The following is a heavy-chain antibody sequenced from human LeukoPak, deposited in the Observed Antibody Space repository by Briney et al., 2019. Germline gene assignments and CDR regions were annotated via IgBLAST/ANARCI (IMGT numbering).Heavy chain of an antibody. Sequence: GGSLRLSCAASGFTFSTFGMHWVRQAPGKGLEWLAFIGNDGSNKYYVDSVKGRFTITRDNSKNTLYLQMNTLRAEDTAVYHCAAHQGYCSGGGCGPYWGQGTQVTVSS. V-gene: IGHV3-30*02. CDR2: IGNDGSNK. D-gene: IGHD2-15*01. CDR3: AAHQGYCSGGGCGPY. CDR1: GFTFSTFG. J-gene: IGHJ4*02.